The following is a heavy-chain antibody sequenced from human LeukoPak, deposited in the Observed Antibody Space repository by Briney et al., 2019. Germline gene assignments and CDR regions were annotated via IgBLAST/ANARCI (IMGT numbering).Heavy chain of an antibody. J-gene: IGHJ6*02. CDR3: ARSNCSSTSCYYYYGMDV. CDR1: GGSISSSSYY. Sequence: SETLSLTCTVSGGSISSSSYYWGWIRQPPGKGLEWIGSIYYSGSTYYNPSLKSRVTISVDTSKNQFSLKLNSVTAADTAVFYCARSNCSSTSCYYYYGMDVWGQGTTVTVSS. V-gene: IGHV4-39*01. CDR2: IYYSGST. D-gene: IGHD2-2*01.